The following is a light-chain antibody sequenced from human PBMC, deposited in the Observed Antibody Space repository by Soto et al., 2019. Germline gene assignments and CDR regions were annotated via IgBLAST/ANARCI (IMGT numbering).Light chain of an antibody. CDR1: QTISSW. J-gene: IGKJ1*01. V-gene: IGKV1-5*03. CDR2: KAS. CDR3: QHYNSYSEA. Sequence: DIKMTQSPSTLSGSVGDRVTITCRASQTISSWLAWYQQKPGKAPKLLIYKASTLKSGVPSRFSGSGSGTEFTLTISSLQPDDFATYYCQHYNSYSEAFCQGTMV.